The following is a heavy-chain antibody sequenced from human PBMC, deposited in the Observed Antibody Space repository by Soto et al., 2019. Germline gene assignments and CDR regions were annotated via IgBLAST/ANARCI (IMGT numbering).Heavy chain of an antibody. CDR1: GFTFSSYW. CDR2: IKTDGSST. CDR3: ARGASGSNSPFDY. V-gene: IGHV3-74*01. Sequence: EVQLVESGGGLVQPGGSLRLSCAASGFTFSSYWMHWVRQAPGKGLVWVSRIKTDGSSTTYAASVKGRFSISRDNAKNTVYLQMNILRAEDTAVYYCARGASGSNSPFDYWGQGTLVTVSS. J-gene: IGHJ4*02. D-gene: IGHD3-10*01.